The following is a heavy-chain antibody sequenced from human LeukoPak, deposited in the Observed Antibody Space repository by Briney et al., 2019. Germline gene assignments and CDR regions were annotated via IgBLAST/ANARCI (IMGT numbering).Heavy chain of an antibody. Sequence: AGGSLRLSCAASGLTFSNAWLSWVRQAPGKGLEWVGRIKSKTDAGTTDYAAPVKGRFTTSRDDSTNSLHLQINSLRAEDTAVYYCANGWFGEPIFQHWGQGTLVTVSS. CDR3: ANGWFGEPIFQH. CDR1: GLTFSNAW. J-gene: IGHJ1*01. CDR2: IKSKTDAGTT. D-gene: IGHD3-10*01. V-gene: IGHV3-15*01.